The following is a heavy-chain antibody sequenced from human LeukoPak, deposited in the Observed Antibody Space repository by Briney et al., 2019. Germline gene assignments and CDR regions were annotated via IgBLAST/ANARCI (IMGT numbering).Heavy chain of an antibody. CDR2: INHSGST. CDR1: GGSFSGYY. CDR3: ARAPRRTRWFDP. J-gene: IGHJ5*02. V-gene: IGHV4-34*01. Sequence: SETLSLTCAVYGGSFSGYYWSWIRQPPGKGLEWIGEINHSGSTNYNPSLKSRVTISVDTSKNQFSLKLSSVTAADTAVYYCARAPRRTRWFDPWGQGTLVTVSS.